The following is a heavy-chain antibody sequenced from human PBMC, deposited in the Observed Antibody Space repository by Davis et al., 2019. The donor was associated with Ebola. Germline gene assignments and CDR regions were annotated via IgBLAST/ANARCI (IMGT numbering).Heavy chain of an antibody. Sequence: MPGGSLRLSCTVSGGSISSYYWSWIRQPPGKGLEWIGYIYYSGSTNYNPSLKSRVTISVDTSKNQFSLKLRSVTAADTAVYFCAMVDYYYYGMDVWGQGTTVTVSS. J-gene: IGHJ6*02. CDR2: IYYSGST. CDR1: GGSISSYY. V-gene: IGHV4-59*01. CDR3: AMVDYYYYGMDV.